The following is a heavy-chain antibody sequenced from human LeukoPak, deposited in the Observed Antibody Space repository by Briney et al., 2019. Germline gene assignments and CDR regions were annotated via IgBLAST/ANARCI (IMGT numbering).Heavy chain of an antibody. J-gene: IGHJ4*02. Sequence: PGGSLRLSCAASGFTFSSYAMSWVRQAPGKGLEWVSATTASGDSTYYVDSVKGRFTISRDNSKNTLYLQMNSPRADDTAVYYCAKSDHGFWTGYKRWGQGTLVTVSS. D-gene: IGHD3/OR15-3a*01. V-gene: IGHV3-23*01. CDR3: AKSDHGFWTGYKR. CDR2: TTASGDST. CDR1: GFTFSSYA.